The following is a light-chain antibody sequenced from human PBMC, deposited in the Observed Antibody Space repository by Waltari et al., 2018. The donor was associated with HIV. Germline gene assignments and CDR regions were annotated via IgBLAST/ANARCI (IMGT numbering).Light chain of an antibody. J-gene: IGKJ4*01. Sequence: ILMTQSPATLSVSPRERVALSCRPSQSVGSNLACYQQKPGQAPRLLIYDASSRATGIPARFSGSGSGTEFTLTISNLQSEDFAVYYCQQYNNWPPLTFGGGTKVEIK. CDR1: QSVGSN. CDR3: QQYNNWPPLT. V-gene: IGKV3-15*01. CDR2: DAS.